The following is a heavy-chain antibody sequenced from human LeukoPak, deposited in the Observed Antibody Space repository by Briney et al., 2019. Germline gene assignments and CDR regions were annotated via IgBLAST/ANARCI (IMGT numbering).Heavy chain of an antibody. J-gene: IGHJ5*02. D-gene: IGHD1-26*01. CDR2: IYYSGST. V-gene: IGHV4-59*12. CDR1: GGSIRSYY. Sequence: SETLSLTCTVSGGSIRSYYWSWIRQPPGEGLEWIGYIYYSGSTYYNPSLKSRVTISVDTSKNQFSLKLSSVTAADTAVYYCAREIPYSGSSGGFDPWGQGTLVTVSS. CDR3: AREIPYSGSSGGFDP.